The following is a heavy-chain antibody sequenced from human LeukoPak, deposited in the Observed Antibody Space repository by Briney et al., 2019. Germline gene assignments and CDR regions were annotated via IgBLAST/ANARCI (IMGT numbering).Heavy chain of an antibody. D-gene: IGHD3-9*01. J-gene: IGHJ4*02. V-gene: IGHV3-23*01. CDR2: ISGSGGST. CDR1: GFTFSSYE. Sequence: GGSLRLSCAASGFTFSSYEMNWVRQAPGRGLEWVSAISGSGGSTYYADSVKGRFTIFRDNSKNTLFLQMHSLRGDDTAIYYCAKVGELRYFEWSPDYWGQGILLTVSS. CDR3: AKVGELRYFEWSPDY.